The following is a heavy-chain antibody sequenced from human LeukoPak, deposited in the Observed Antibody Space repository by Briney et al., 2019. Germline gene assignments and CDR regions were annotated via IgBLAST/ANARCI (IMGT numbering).Heavy chain of an antibody. CDR1: GFTFSSYG. CDR2: ISYDGSSK. V-gene: IGHV3-30*18. Sequence: GGSLRLSCAASGFTFSSYGMHWVRQAPGKGLEWVAVISYDGSSKYYADSVKGRFTISRDNSKNTLYLQMNSLRAEDTAVYYCAKDMGYGSGTYYESWGQGTLVTVSS. D-gene: IGHD3-10*01. CDR3: AKDMGYGSGTYYES. J-gene: IGHJ5*02.